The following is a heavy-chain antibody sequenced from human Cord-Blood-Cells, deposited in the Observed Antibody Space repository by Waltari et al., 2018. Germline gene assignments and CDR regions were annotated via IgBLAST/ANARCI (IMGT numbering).Heavy chain of an antibody. D-gene: IGHD2-15*01. CDR1: GGSFSGYY. Sequence: QVQLQQWGAGLLKPSETLSLTCAVYGGSFSGYYWSWIRQPPGEGLEWIGEINHSGSTNYDPTLNRRGTKSVDTSENQFSLKLRSATAAYMAVYSSARGACCSGGSCYCIDYSVQGTLVTVSS. J-gene: IGHJ4*02. CDR3: ARGACCSGGSCYCIDY. V-gene: IGHV4-34*01. CDR2: INHSGST.